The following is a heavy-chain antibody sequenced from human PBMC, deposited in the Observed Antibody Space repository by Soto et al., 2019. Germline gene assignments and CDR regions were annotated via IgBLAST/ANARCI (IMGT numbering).Heavy chain of an antibody. CDR2: IIPMFGAS. Sequence: QVQLVQSGAEVKKPGSSMKVSCKASGDTFSSYAISWVRQAPGQGLEWMGGIIPMFGASTYAKKIQARVTFTADESTATAYMELSSLRSDDTAVYYCARDPKDPETYYYGLDVWGQGTTVTVSS. CDR1: GDTFSSYA. J-gene: IGHJ6*02. CDR3: ARDPKDPETYYYGLDV. V-gene: IGHV1-69*12.